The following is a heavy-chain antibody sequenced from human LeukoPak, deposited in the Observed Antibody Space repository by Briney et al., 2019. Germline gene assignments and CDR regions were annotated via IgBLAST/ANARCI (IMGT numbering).Heavy chain of an antibody. J-gene: IGHJ4*02. CDR1: SYSISSGYY. CDR3: ARGVADFWSGYFGI. D-gene: IGHD3-3*01. Sequence: SETLSLTCTVSSYSISSGYYWGWIRQPPGKGLEWIGSIYHSGTTNYNPSLKSRVTMSVDTSKNQFSLKLSSVTAADTAVYYCARGVADFWSGYFGIWGQGTLVTVSS. CDR2: IYHSGTT. V-gene: IGHV4-38-2*02.